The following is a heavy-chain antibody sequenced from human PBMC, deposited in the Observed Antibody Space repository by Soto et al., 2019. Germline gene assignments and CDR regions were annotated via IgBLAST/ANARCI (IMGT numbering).Heavy chain of an antibody. V-gene: IGHV3-30*18. CDR2: ISYDGSNK. J-gene: IGHJ4*02. CDR1: GFTFSSYG. CDR3: AKERGQGRTPPLDS. Sequence: QVQLVESGGGVVQPGRSLRLSCAASGFTFSSYGMHWVRQAPGKGLEWVAVISYDGSNKYYADSVKGRFTISRDNSKNTLYLQMNSLRAEDKAVYYCAKERGQGRTPPLDSWGQGTLVTVSS. D-gene: IGHD2-15*01.